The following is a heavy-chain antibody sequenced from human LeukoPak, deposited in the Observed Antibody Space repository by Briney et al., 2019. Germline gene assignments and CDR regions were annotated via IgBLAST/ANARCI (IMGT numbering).Heavy chain of an antibody. CDR1: GYTFTGYY. D-gene: IGHD3-22*01. CDR2: INPNSGNT. V-gene: IGHV1-18*04. J-gene: IGHJ3*02. CDR3: ARDQGSGYFYMSAFDI. Sequence: ASVKVSCKASGYTFTGYYMHWVRQAPGQGLEWMGWINPNSGNTNYAQKLQGRVTMTTDTSTSTAYMELRSLRSDDTAVYYCARDQGSGYFYMSAFDIWGQGTMVTVSS.